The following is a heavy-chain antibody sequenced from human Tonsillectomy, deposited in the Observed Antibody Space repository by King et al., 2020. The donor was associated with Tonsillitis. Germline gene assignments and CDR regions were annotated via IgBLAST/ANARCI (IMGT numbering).Heavy chain of an antibody. CDR1: GGTFSSYG. D-gene: IGHD4-17*01. CDR2: IIPIFGTE. J-gene: IGHJ6*02. Sequence: HVQLVESGAEVKKPGSSVKVSCKASGGTFSSYGISWVRQAPGQGLEWMGGIIPIFGTENNAQKFQGRVTITADESTSTAYMELSSLKSEDTAVYYCARVPTPNYGEFVNGMDVWGQGTTVTVSS. V-gene: IGHV1-69*01. CDR3: ARVPTPNYGEFVNGMDV.